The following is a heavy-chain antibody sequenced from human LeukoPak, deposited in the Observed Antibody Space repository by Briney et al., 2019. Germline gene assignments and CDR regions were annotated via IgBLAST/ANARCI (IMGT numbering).Heavy chain of an antibody. CDR3: ARAQSFYYYGMDV. CDR1: GFTFSSYE. V-gene: IGHV3-48*03. Sequence: NPGGPLRLSCAASGFTFSSYEMNWLRQAPGKGLEWVSYISSSGSTIYYADSVKGRFTISRDNAKNSLYLQMNSLRAEDTAVYYCARAQSFYYYGMDVWGQGTTVTVSS. D-gene: IGHD4-11*01. J-gene: IGHJ6*02. CDR2: ISSSGSTI.